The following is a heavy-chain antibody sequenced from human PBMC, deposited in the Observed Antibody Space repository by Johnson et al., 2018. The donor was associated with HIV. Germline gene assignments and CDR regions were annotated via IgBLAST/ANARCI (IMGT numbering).Heavy chain of an antibody. CDR2: ISYDGSNK. D-gene: IGHD5-18*01. CDR3: ARDLTRGYSPRGAFDI. V-gene: IGHV3-30-3*01. CDR1: GFTFDDYA. Sequence: QVQLVESGGGLVQPGRSLRLSCAASGFTFDDYAMHWVRQAPGKGLEWVAVISYDGSNKYYADSVKGRFTISRDNSKNTLYLQMNSLRAEDTAVYYCARDLTRGYSPRGAFDIWGQGTMVTVSS. J-gene: IGHJ3*02.